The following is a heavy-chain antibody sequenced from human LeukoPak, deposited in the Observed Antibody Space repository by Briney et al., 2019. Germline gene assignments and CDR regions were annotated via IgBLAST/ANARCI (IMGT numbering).Heavy chain of an antibody. CDR2: INPNSGKT. CDR3: ARIGGDFFYYYMDV. Sequence: GASVKVSCKASGYTLTSHDINWVRQAPGQGLGWMGWINPNSGKTGFAQKFQGRVTLTRNTSISTAYMELSRLRSEDTAVYYCARIGGDFFYYYMDVWGKGTTVTVSS. D-gene: IGHD3-10*01. J-gene: IGHJ6*03. V-gene: IGHV1-8*01. CDR1: GYTLTSHD.